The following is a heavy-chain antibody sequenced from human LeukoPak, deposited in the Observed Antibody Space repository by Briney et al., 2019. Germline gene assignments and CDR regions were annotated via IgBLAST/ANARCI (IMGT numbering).Heavy chain of an antibody. CDR3: ARALGGREDY. CDR2: TRNKANSYTT. V-gene: IGHV3-72*01. D-gene: IGHD2-15*01. J-gene: IGHJ4*02. Sequence: PGGSLRLSCAASGFTFSDHYMDWVRQAPGKGLEWVGRTRNKANSYTTEYAASVKGRFTISRDDSKNSLYLQMNSLKTEDTAVYYCARALGGREDYRGQGTLVTVSS. CDR1: GFTFSDHY.